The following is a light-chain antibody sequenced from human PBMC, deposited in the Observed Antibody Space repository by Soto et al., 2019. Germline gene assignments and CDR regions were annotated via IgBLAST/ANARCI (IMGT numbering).Light chain of an antibody. CDR3: MRALQTPWT. Sequence: DIVMTQSPLSLPVTPGEPASISCRSSQCLLHSNGYNYLDWYLQKPGQSPQLLIYLGSNRASGAPDRFSGSRSGTDSTLKISRVEAEDVGVYYCMRALQTPWTFGQGTKVEIK. CDR1: QCLLHSNGYNY. J-gene: IGKJ1*01. CDR2: LGS. V-gene: IGKV2-28*01.